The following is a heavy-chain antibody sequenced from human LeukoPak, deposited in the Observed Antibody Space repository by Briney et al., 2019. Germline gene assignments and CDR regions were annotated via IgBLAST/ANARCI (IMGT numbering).Heavy chain of an antibody. CDR1: GFTFSSYA. CDR2: ISYDGSNK. V-gene: IGHV3-30-3*01. Sequence: GGSLRLSCAASGFTFSSYAMHWVRQAPGKGLEWVAVISYDGSNKYYADSVKGRFTISRGDAKNSLYLQMNSLRAEDTAVYYCARVLGVPTVWDFWGQGALVTVSS. J-gene: IGHJ4*02. D-gene: IGHD4-11*01. CDR3: ARVLGVPTVWDF.